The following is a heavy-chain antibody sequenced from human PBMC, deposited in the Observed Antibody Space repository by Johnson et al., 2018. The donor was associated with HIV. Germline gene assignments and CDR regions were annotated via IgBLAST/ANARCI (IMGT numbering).Heavy chain of an antibody. Sequence: QVQLVESGGGVVQPGRSLRLSCAASGFTFSSYAMHWVRQAPGKGLEWVAVISNDGINKYYADSVKGRFTISRDNSKNTLYLQMNSLRAEDTAVYYCAKDGEYSSPGAFDIWGQGTMVTVSS. CDR1: GFTFSSYA. D-gene: IGHD6-6*01. V-gene: IGHV3-30*04. J-gene: IGHJ3*02. CDR3: AKDGEYSSPGAFDI. CDR2: ISNDGINK.